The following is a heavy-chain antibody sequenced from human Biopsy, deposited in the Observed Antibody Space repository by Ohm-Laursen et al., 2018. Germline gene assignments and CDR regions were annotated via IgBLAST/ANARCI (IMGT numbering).Heavy chain of an antibody. D-gene: IGHD5-18*01. CDR1: GFSFSDYH. V-gene: IGHV3-11*04. J-gene: IGHJ4*02. Sequence: SLRLSCTASGFSFSDYHMSWIRQAPGGGLEWVSYISGGGTIYYGDSRKGRVTIHRDNAKNSLDLQMTSLRAEDTAAFFCVKDRRQYIYGYFSYGFDCWGLGTRVTVSS. CDR3: VKDRRQYIYGYFSYGFDC. CDR2: ISGGGTI.